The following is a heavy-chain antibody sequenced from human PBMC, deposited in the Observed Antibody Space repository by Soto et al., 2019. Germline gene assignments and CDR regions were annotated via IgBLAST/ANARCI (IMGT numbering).Heavy chain of an antibody. D-gene: IGHD5-12*01. CDR2: IYYSGST. CDR1: GGSVGSRSHF. Sequence: QVQLQESGPGLVKPSETLSVTCTVSGGSVGSRSHFGIWIRKPPGGGLQWIGYIYYSGSTNYNPPLKSRATLSVDTSRNQFSLRLTSVTAADTAVYYCARYDAESGSNKLDPWGQGTLVTVSS. V-gene: IGHV4-61*01. J-gene: IGHJ5*02. CDR3: ARYDAESGSNKLDP.